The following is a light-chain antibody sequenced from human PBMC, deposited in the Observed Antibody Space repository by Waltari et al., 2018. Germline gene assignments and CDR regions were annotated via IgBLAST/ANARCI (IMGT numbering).Light chain of an antibody. CDR3: QQYGNSPWT. V-gene: IGKV1-27*01. J-gene: IGKJ1*01. CDR2: AAS. CDR1: QRISTY. Sequence: DIQMTQSPSSLSASVGDRVTITCRASQRISTYLAWYQQKPGKVPTLLIYAASTLQSRVPSRFSGSGSGTDFTLTISSLQPEDVAVYYCQQYGNSPWTFAQGTKVEIK.